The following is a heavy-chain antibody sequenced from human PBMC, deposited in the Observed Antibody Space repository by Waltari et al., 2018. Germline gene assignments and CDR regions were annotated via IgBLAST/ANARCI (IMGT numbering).Heavy chain of an antibody. D-gene: IGHD3-22*01. J-gene: IGHJ4*02. CDR2: IYHSGST. Sequence: QLQLQESGPGLVKPSETLSLPCTVSGGSISSSSYYWGWIRQPPGKGLEWIGEIYHSGSTNYNPSLKSRVTISVDKSKNQFSLKLSSVTAADTAVYYCARLRNFYYDSSGYQDWGQGTLVTVSS. CDR3: ARLRNFYYDSSGYQD. V-gene: IGHV4-39*07. CDR1: GGSISSSSYY.